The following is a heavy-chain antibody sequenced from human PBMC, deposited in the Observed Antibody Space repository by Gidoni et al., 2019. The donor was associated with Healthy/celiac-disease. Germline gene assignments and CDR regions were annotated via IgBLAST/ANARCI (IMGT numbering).Heavy chain of an antibody. V-gene: IGHV3-30-3*01. CDR3: AREWNTGYSSSWYSRGKRYLVY. CDR2: ISYYGSNN. D-gene: IGHD6-13*01. CDR1: GVTCSSYA. Sequence: QVQLVESGGGVVQPGRSLRLSCAASGVTCSSYAMHWVRPAPGKGLGWVAVISYYGSNNSYASSVKGRFTISRDNSKNPLYLQMNSLRAEDTAVYYCAREWNTGYSSSWYSRGKRYLVYWGQGTLVTVSS. J-gene: IGHJ4*02.